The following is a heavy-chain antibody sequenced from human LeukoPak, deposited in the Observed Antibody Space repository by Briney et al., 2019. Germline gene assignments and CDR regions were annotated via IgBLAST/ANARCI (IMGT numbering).Heavy chain of an antibody. J-gene: IGHJ4*02. V-gene: IGHV4-59*08. CDR3: AGHPARPFDFDY. CDR2: IYYSGST. D-gene: IGHD3-3*01. Sequence: NPSETLSLTCTVSGGSISSYYWSWIRQPPGKGLEWIGYIYYSGSTNYNPSLKSRVTISVDTSKNQFSLKLSSVTAADTAVYYCAGHPARPFDFDYWGQGTLVTVSS. CDR1: GGSISSYY.